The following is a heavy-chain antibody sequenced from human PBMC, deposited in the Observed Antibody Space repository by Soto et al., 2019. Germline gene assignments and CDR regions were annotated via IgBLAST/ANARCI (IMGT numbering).Heavy chain of an antibody. J-gene: IGHJ6*02. CDR3: ARGWLAF. CDR2: IDSGDGT. D-gene: IGHD3-9*01. V-gene: IGHV3-23*01. Sequence: GGSLRLSCAASGFTFSSYAMSWVRQAPGKGLEWVSIIDSGDGTYYADSVKGRFTISRDNSKNTLYLQMNSLRAEDTAVYYCARGWLAFWGQGTTVTVSS. CDR1: GFTFSSYA.